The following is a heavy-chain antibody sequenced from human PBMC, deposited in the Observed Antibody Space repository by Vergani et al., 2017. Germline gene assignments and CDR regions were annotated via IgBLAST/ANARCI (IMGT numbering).Heavy chain of an antibody. CDR3: AKGTGIVVVTLFDY. J-gene: IGHJ4*02. CDR1: GFTFDDYA. D-gene: IGHD3-22*01. CDR2: ISWNSGSI. Sequence: VQLVESGGGVVQPGRSLRLSCAASGFTFDDYAMHWVRQAPGQGLEWVSGISWNSGSIGYADSVKCRFTISRDNAKNSLYLQMNSLRAEDTALYYCAKGTGIVVVTLFDYWGQGTLVTVSS. V-gene: IGHV3-9*01.